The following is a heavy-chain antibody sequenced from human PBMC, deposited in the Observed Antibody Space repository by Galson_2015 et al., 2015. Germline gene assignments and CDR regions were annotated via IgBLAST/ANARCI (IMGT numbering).Heavy chain of an antibody. J-gene: IGHJ3*02. CDR3: ARDTYYSGSGSYFGDTFDI. V-gene: IGHV4-59*01. D-gene: IGHD3-10*01. CDR1: GGSMNNYY. Sequence: ETLSLTCTVSGGSMNNYYWSWVRQPPGKGLEWIGHVYYSGSTNYNSSLESRLTISVGTPKSQFSLKLSSVTAADTAVYYCARDTYYSGSGSYFGDTFDIWGQGTRVTVSS. CDR2: VYYSGST.